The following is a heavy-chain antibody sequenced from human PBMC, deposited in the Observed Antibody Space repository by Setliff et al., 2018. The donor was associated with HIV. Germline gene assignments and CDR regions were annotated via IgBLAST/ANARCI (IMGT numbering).Heavy chain of an antibody. CDR2: MSYSGST. Sequence: SETLSLTCSVSGGSITSDTYYWGWSRQPPGKGLEWIGSMSYSGSTLYNPALKSRVTISVDTSKNYFSLKLSSVTAADTAVYYCAREQREVSTYYFGYWAQGSLVTVSS. CDR1: GGSITSDTYY. CDR3: AREQREVSTYYFGY. V-gene: IGHV4-39*07. J-gene: IGHJ4*02. D-gene: IGHD5-18*01.